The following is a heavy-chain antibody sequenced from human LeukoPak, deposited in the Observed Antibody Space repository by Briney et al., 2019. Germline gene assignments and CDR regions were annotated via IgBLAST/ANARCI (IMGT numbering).Heavy chain of an antibody. Sequence: GASVKVSCKASGYFFTGYYIHWVRQAPGQGLEWMGWISAYNGNTNYAQKLQGRVTMTTDTSTSTAYMELRSLRSDDTAVYYCARDPGITMIVTEFDYWGQGTLVTVSS. J-gene: IGHJ4*02. D-gene: IGHD3-22*01. V-gene: IGHV1-18*04. CDR3: ARDPGITMIVTEFDY. CDR1: GYFFTGYY. CDR2: ISAYNGNT.